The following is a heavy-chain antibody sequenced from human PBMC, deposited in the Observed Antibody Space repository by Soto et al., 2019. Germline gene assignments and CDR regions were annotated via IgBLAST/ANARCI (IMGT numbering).Heavy chain of an antibody. V-gene: IGHV4-59*01. Sequence: SEILSLTCTVSGGSISSYYWSWIRQPPGKGLEWIGYIYYSGTTNYNPSLKSRVTISVDTSKNQFSLKLTSMTAADTAVYYCASLYAVRRFDYWGQGTQVTVSS. CDR1: GGSISSYY. D-gene: IGHD4-17*01. CDR2: IYYSGTT. J-gene: IGHJ4*02. CDR3: ASLYAVRRFDY.